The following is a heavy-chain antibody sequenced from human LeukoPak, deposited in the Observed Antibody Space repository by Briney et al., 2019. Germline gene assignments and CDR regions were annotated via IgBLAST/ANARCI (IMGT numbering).Heavy chain of an antibody. D-gene: IGHD2-2*01. CDR1: GLTFSSYS. V-gene: IGHV3-21*01. CDR3: AALQYQLLSYGMDV. J-gene: IGHJ6*02. Sequence: PGGSLRLSCAASGLTFSSYSMNWVRHAPGKGLEWVSSISSSSSYIYYADSVKGRFTISRDNAKNSLYLQMNSLRAEDTAVYYCAALQYQLLSYGMDVWGQGTTVTVSS. CDR2: ISSSSSYI.